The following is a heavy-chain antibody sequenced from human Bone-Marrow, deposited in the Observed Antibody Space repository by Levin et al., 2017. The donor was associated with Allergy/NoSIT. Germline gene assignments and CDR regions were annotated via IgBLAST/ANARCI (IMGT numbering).Heavy chain of an antibody. CDR3: VRDILHCGGDCYDDVFDP. CDR1: GDTFTSHG. D-gene: IGHD2-21*02. CDR2: ISAYKGET. J-gene: IGHJ3*01. Sequence: ASVKVSCKASGDTFTSHGISWVRQAPGQGLEWMGWISAYKGETNYARKLQGRLTMTTDTSTSTAYMELRSLRSDDTALYYWVRDILHCGGDCYDDVFDPWGQGTMVTVSS. V-gene: IGHV1-18*01.